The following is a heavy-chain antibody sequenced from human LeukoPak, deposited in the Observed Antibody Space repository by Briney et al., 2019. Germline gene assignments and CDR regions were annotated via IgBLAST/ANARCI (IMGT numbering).Heavy chain of an antibody. D-gene: IGHD3-10*01. CDR3: ARHYGSGSYYKA. CDR1: GGSISSYY. CDR2: IYYSGST. V-gene: IGHV4-59*08. Sequence: PSETLSLTCTVSGGSISSYYWSWIQQPPGKGLEWIGYIYYSGSTNYNPSLKSRVTISVDTSKNQFSLKLSSVTAADTAVYYCARHYGSGSYYKAWGQGTLVTVSS. J-gene: IGHJ5*02.